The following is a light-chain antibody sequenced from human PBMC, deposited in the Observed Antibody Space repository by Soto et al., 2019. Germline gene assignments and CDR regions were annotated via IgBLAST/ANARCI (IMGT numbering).Light chain of an antibody. CDR1: LSLVHSDGNTY. J-gene: IGKJ2*01. Sequence: DIVLTQTPLSSPVTLGQPASISCRSSLSLVHSDGNTYLSWFHQRPGQPPRLLIDKVSNRFSGVPDRFSGSGAGTDFTLKISRVEAEDVGIYFCMQATQYRPYTFGQGTKLEIK. CDR3: MQATQYRPYT. V-gene: IGKV2-24*01. CDR2: KVS.